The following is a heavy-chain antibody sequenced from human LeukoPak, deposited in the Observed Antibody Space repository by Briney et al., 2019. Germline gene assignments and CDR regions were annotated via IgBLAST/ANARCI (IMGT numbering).Heavy chain of an antibody. D-gene: IGHD3-10*01. CDR1: GFTFSSSA. J-gene: IGHJ4*02. CDR3: AKDYRWLLWFGELSY. CDR2: ISGSCGST. V-gene: IGHV3-23*01. Sequence: GGSLRLSCAASGFTFSSSAMSWVRQAPGKGVGWVSAISGSCGSTYYADSVKGRFTISRDNSKNTLYLQMNSLRAEDTAVYYCAKDYRWLLWFGELSYWGQGTLVTVSS.